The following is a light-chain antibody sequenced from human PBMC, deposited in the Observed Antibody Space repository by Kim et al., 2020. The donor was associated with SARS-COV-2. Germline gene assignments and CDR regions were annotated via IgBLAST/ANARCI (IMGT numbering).Light chain of an antibody. CDR3: QQYDNSPPVT. CDR2: GAS. J-gene: IGKJ4*01. CDR1: QSVSSNS. Sequence: PGERSTLTCRASQSVSSNSLVWYQQKPGQAPRLLIYGASSRATGIPDRFSGSGSGTDFTLTISRLEPEDFAVYYCQQYDNSPPVTFGGGTRVEI. V-gene: IGKV3-20*01.